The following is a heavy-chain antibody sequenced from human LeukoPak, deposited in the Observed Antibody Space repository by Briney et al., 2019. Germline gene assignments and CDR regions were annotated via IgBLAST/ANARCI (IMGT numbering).Heavy chain of an antibody. Sequence: GGSLRLSCATSGFTFSSYAMSWVRQAPGKGLEWVSAISGSGGSTYYADSVKGRFTISRDNSKNTLYLQMNSLRAEDTAVYNCAKDVGYCSSTSCYRPYYYYGMDVWGQGTTVTVSS. CDR3: AKDVGYCSSTSCYRPYYYYGMDV. CDR1: GFTFSSYA. V-gene: IGHV3-23*01. J-gene: IGHJ6*02. D-gene: IGHD2-2*01. CDR2: ISGSGGST.